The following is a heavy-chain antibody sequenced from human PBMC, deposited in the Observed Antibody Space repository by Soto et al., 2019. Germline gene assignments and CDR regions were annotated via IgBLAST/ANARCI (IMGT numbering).Heavy chain of an antibody. CDR2: IKSKTDGGTT. Sequence: PGGSLRLSCAASGFTFSNAWMNWVRQAPGKGLEWVGRIKSKTDGGTTDYAAPVKGRFTISRDDSKNTLYLQMNSLKTEDTAVYYCTTDTGVSGPSRYYYYYGMDVRGQGTTVTVSS. D-gene: IGHD2-8*01. CDR3: TTDTGVSGPSRYYYYYGMDV. CDR1: GFTFSNAW. J-gene: IGHJ6*02. V-gene: IGHV3-15*07.